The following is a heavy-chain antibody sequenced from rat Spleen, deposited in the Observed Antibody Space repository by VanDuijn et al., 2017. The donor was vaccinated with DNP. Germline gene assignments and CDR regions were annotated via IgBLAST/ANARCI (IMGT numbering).Heavy chain of an antibody. CDR2: ISHDGRNT. D-gene: IGHD1-1*01. Sequence: EVQLVESGGGLVQPGRSLKLSCAASGFTFSDYNMVWVRQAPKKGLEWVTTISHDGRNTYYGDSVRGRFTISRDNAKTTLYLQMNSLRSEATATYYCARGVYYYSATYWYFDFWGPGTMVTVSS. J-gene: IGHJ1*01. V-gene: IGHV5-22*01. CDR1: GFTFSDYN. CDR3: ARGVYYYSATYWYFDF.